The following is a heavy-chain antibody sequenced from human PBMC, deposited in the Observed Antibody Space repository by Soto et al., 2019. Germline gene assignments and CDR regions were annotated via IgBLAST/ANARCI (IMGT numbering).Heavy chain of an antibody. D-gene: IGHD4-4*01. Sequence: QVQLVQSGAEVRKPGSSVTVSCKASGGTFSTYGITWVRQAPGQGLEWMGNIIPLIGTANYAQRFRGRVTITADESTTTAYMDLTSLISEDTAVYYCARVVMTTVPASFYYGLDVWGQGTTVTVSS. J-gene: IGHJ6*02. CDR2: IIPLIGTA. CDR3: ARVVMTTVPASFYYGLDV. V-gene: IGHV1-69*18. CDR1: GGTFSTYG.